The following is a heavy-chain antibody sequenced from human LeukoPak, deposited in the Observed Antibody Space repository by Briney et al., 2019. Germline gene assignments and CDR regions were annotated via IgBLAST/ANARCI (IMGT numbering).Heavy chain of an antibody. J-gene: IGHJ6*03. CDR3: ARGGTRIKQNYYYMDV. CDR2: INHSGST. D-gene: IGHD2-15*01. Sequence: SETLSLTCAAYGGSFSGYYWSWIRQPPGKGLEWIGEINHSGSTNYNPSLKSRVTISVDTSKNQFSLKLSSVTAADTAVYYCARGGTRIKQNYYYMDVWGKGTTVTVSS. V-gene: IGHV4-34*01. CDR1: GGSFSGYY.